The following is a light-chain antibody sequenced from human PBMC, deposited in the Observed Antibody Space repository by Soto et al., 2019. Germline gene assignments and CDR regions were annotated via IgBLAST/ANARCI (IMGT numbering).Light chain of an antibody. J-gene: IGKJ1*01. CDR1: QSVSTNY. CDR3: QQYNNWPET. CDR2: GAY. Sequence: ENVMTQSPGTLSLSPGEIANLSFSASQSVSTNYVAWYQQKPGQAPRLLIHGAYTRAPGIPDRFSGSGSGTDFTLTINRVEPEDSAVYYCQQYNNWPETFGQGTKVDIK. V-gene: IGKV3-20*01.